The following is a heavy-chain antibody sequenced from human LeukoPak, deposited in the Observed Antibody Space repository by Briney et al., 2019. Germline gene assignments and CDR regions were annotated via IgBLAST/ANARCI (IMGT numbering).Heavy chain of an antibody. CDR1: AESFSGYS. CDR3: ARGPDGYCSSASCQHYFDY. CDR2: INHSGSP. D-gene: IGHD2-2*03. J-gene: IGHJ4*02. Sequence: PSETLSLTCAVYAESFSGYSYIWIRPPPGTVLDWIGKINHSGSPNYNPSLKSRVTISINPSQNQFSLKLSSMPAADTAVYYCARGPDGYCSSASCQHYFDYWGQGTLVTVSS. V-gene: IGHV4-34*01.